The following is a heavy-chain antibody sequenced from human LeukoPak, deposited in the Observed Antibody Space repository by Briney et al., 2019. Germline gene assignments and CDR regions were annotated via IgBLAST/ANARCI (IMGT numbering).Heavy chain of an antibody. J-gene: IGHJ3*02. D-gene: IGHD6-13*01. CDR1: GFTVSSNY. Sequence: GGSLRLSCAASGFTVSSNYMSWVRQAPGKGLEWVSVIYSGGSTYYADSVKGRFTISRDNSKNTLYLQINSLRAEDTAVYYCARGDSSSWYEPDAFDIWGQGTMVTVSS. CDR3: ARGDSSSWYEPDAFDI. V-gene: IGHV3-53*01. CDR2: IYSGGST.